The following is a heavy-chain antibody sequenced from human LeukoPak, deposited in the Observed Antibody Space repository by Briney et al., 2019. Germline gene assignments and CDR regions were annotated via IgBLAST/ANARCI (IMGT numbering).Heavy chain of an antibody. CDR2: ISDTGST. CDR3: ARQRRSASLLYYFDY. V-gene: IGHV4-59*08. J-gene: IGHJ4*02. D-gene: IGHD2-15*01. Sequence: SETLSLTCTVSGDSISSYYWSWIRQPPGKGLEWIGYISDTGSTNYNPSLKSRFTISVDTSKNQFSLKVISVTAADTAVYYCARQRRSASLLYYFDYWGQGTLVTVSS. CDR1: GDSISSYY.